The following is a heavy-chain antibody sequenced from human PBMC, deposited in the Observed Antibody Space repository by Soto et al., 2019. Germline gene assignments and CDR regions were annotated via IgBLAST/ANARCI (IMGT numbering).Heavy chain of an antibody. CDR1: GFIFTRYS. Sequence: GGSLRLSCAASGFIFTRYSMNWVRQAPGKGLEWVSSISSTTNYIYYGDSMKGRFTISRDNAKNTLYLEMNSLRAEDTAVYYCARESEDLTSNFDYWGQGTLVTVSS. CDR2: ISSTTNYI. CDR3: ARESEDLTSNFDY. V-gene: IGHV3-21*06. J-gene: IGHJ4*02.